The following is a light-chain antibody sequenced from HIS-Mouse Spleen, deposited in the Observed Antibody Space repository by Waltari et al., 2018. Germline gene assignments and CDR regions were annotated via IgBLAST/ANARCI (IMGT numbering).Light chain of an antibody. CDR2: AAS. CDR3: QQLNSYPPT. CDR1: QGISSY. V-gene: IGKV1-9*01. J-gene: IGKJ1*01. Sequence: DIQLTQSPSFLSASVGYRVTITCRASQGISSYLAWYQQKPGKAPKLLIYAASTLQSGVPSRFSGSGSGTEFTLTIRSLQPEDFATYYCQQLNSYPPTFGQGTKVEIK.